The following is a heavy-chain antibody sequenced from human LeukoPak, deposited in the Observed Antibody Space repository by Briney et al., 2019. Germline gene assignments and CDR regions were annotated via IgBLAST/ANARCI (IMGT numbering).Heavy chain of an antibody. Sequence: SETLSLTCTVSGGSISSSSYYWGWIRQPPGKGLEWIGSIYYSGSTYYNPSLKSRVTISVDTSKNQFSLKLSSVTAADTAVYYCARRKALDYGDYADAFDIWGQGTMVTVPS. V-gene: IGHV4-39*01. CDR2: IYYSGST. D-gene: IGHD4-17*01. CDR1: GGSISSSSYY. J-gene: IGHJ3*02. CDR3: ARRKALDYGDYADAFDI.